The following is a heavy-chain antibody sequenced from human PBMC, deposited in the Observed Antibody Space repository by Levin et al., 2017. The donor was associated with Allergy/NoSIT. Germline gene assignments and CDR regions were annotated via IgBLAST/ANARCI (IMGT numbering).Heavy chain of an antibody. D-gene: IGHD2-15*01. Sequence: SCAASGFTFSSYGMHWVRQAPGKGLEWVAVISYDGSNKYYADSVKGRFTISRDNSKNTLYLQMNSLRAEDTAVYYCAKDPVHCSGGSCGRRYYYYMDVWGKGTTVTVSS. J-gene: IGHJ6*03. CDR1: GFTFSSYG. V-gene: IGHV3-30*18. CDR3: AKDPVHCSGGSCGRRYYYYMDV. CDR2: ISYDGSNK.